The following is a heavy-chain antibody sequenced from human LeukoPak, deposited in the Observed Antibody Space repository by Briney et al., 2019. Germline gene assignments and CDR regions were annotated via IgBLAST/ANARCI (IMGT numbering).Heavy chain of an antibody. J-gene: IGHJ6*03. D-gene: IGHD3-10*01. V-gene: IGHV1-69*02. Sequence: ASVKVSCKASGGTFSSYTISWVRQAPGQGLEWMGRIIPILGIANYAQKFQGRVTITADKSTSTAYMELSSLRPEDTAVYYCARMVSDAALGYYYYTDVWGKGTTVTVSS. CDR3: ARMVSDAALGYYYYTDV. CDR2: IIPILGIA. CDR1: GGTFSSYT.